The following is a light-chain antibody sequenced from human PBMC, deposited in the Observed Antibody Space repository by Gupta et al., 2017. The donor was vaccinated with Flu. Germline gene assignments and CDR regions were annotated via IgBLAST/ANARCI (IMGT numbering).Light chain of an antibody. J-gene: IGLJ1*01. CDR1: SSTIGAGQD. V-gene: IGLV1-40*01. CDR2: DYT. Sequence: QSVLTHPPSVSGAPGQRVTFPCTGGSSTIGAGQDVHWYQHLPGTAPKLLIYDYTYRASGVPDRFSGSKSATSATLAITGLQADDEAYYYCQSYDTRLSGYVFGSGTKVTVL. CDR3: QSYDTRLSGYV.